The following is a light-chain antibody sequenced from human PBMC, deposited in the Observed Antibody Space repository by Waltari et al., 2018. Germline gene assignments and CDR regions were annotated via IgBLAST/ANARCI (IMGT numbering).Light chain of an antibody. V-gene: IGKV3-20*01. CDR1: QSVSSSC. Sequence: EIVLTQSPGTLSLSPGERATLSCRASQSVSSSCLAWYQQKPGQAPRLLIYGAASRATGIPDRFSGSGSGTDFTLTISRLEPEDFAVYYCQQYGSSPRTFGQGTKVEIK. J-gene: IGKJ1*01. CDR3: QQYGSSPRT. CDR2: GAA.